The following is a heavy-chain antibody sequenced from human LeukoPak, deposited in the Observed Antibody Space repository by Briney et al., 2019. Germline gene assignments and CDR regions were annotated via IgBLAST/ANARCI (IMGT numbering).Heavy chain of an antibody. J-gene: IGHJ4*02. CDR3: ARDVVAARGSFDY. Sequence: SETLSLTCTVSGGSISGFYWSWIRQAAGKGLEWIGHIYTSGSTNYNPSLKSRVTMSVDMSKNQFSLKLRSVTAADTAVYYCARDVVAARGSFDYWGQGTLVTVSS. CDR1: GGSISGFY. D-gene: IGHD2-2*01. CDR2: IYTSGST. V-gene: IGHV4-4*07.